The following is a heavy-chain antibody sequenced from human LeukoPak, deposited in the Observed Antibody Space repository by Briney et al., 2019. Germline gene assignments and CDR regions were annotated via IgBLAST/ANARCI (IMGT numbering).Heavy chain of an antibody. V-gene: IGHV1-18*04. Sequence: ASVKVSCKASGYTFTGYYMHWARQAPGQGLEWMGWISAYNGNTNYAQKFQDRVTMTTDTSTSTAYMELRSLRSDDTAVYYCARGDYFGSGSYYFFDYWGQGTLVTVSS. D-gene: IGHD3-10*01. J-gene: IGHJ4*02. CDR1: GYTFTGYY. CDR2: ISAYNGNT. CDR3: ARGDYFGSGSYYFFDY.